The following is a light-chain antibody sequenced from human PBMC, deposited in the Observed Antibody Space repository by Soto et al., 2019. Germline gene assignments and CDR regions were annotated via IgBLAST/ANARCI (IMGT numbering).Light chain of an antibody. CDR1: SSDVGNYNL. CDR3: CSYAGPPYYV. Sequence: QSALTQPASVSGSPGQSITISCTGTSSDVGNYNLVSWYQHHPGKAPKLMIYEGSRRPSGVSNRFSGSKSGNTASLTISGLQAEDEADYYCCSYAGPPYYVFGTGNKLTVL. V-gene: IGLV2-23*01. CDR2: EGS. J-gene: IGLJ1*01.